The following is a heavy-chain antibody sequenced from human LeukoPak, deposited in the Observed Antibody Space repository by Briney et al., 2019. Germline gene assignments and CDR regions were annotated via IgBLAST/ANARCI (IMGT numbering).Heavy chain of an antibody. CDR2: INHSGSS. J-gene: IGHJ5*02. D-gene: IGHD2-15*01. Sequence: PSETLSLTCADYGGPFSGYYWSWIRQPPGKGLEWIGEINHSGSSNYNPSLKSRVTISVDTSKNQFSLKLSSVTAADTAVYYCARLVTGYCSGGSCFFGLIATPNWFDPWGQGTLVTVSS. CDR3: ARLVTGYCSGGSCFFGLIATPNWFDP. CDR1: GGPFSGYY. V-gene: IGHV4-34*01.